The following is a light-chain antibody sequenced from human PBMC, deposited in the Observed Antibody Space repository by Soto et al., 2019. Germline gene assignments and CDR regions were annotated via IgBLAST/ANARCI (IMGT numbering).Light chain of an antibody. V-gene: IGKV1-39*01. Sequence: DIQMTPSPSTLSASVVDRVTITCRASQSISSWLAWYQQKPGKAPRLLIYAASSLESGVPSRFSGSASGTDFTLTISSLQPEDFATYYCQQGYTTPLTFGQGTKVDIK. CDR1: QSISSW. J-gene: IGKJ1*01. CDR2: AAS. CDR3: QQGYTTPLT.